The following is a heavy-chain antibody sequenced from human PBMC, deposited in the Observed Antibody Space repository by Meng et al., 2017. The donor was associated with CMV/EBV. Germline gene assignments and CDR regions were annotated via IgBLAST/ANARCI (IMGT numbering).Heavy chain of an antibody. Sequence: QVQLVQSGAEVKKPGARVQVSCXASGHTFTGYYMHWVRQAPGQGLEWMGWINPNSGGTNYAQKFQGRVTMTRDTSISTAYMELSRLRSDDTAVYYCARDWAGVTTGGPRPYNWFDPWGQGTLVTVSS. D-gene: IGHD4-11*01. CDR2: INPNSGGT. CDR1: GHTFTGYY. CDR3: ARDWAGVTTGGPRPYNWFDP. J-gene: IGHJ5*02. V-gene: IGHV1-2*02.